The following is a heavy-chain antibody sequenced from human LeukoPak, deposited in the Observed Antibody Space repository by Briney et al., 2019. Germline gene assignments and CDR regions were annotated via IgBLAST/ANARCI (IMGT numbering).Heavy chain of an antibody. CDR2: IRSKANNYAT. D-gene: IGHD3-16*01. CDR1: GFTFSGSA. V-gene: IGHV3-73*01. J-gene: IGHJ4*02. CDR3: TTPSGGVSGGLNFDY. Sequence: GGSLRLSCAASGFTFSGSAMHWVRQASGKGLEWVGRIRSKANNYATAYAASVKGRFTISRDDSNNTAYLQMNSLKTEDTATYYCTTPSGGVSGGLNFDYWGQGTLVTVSS.